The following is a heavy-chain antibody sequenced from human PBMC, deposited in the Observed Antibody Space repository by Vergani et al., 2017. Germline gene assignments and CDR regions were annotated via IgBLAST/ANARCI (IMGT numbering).Heavy chain of an antibody. J-gene: IGHJ4*02. Sequence: EVQLVESGGGLVKPGGSLRLSCAASGFTFSSYSMNWVRQAPGKGLEWVSSISSSSSYIYYADSVKGRFTISRDNAKNSLYLQMNSLRAEDTAVYYCARRAGIQLWSPFDYWGQGTLVTVSS. D-gene: IGHD5-18*01. CDR2: ISSSSSYI. CDR3: ARRAGIQLWSPFDY. V-gene: IGHV3-21*01. CDR1: GFTFSSYS.